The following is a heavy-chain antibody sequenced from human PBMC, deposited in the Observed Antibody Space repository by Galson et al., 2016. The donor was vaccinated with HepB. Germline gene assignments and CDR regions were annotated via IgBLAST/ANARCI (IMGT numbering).Heavy chain of an antibody. J-gene: IGHJ5*02. CDR3: AREGSGSVAGPRWFDP. Sequence: SVKVSCKASGYTFTSYAIHWVRQAPGQRFEWMGWTNNANGNTEYSQSFQGRVTFTRDTSASTAYMELRSLRSDDTAVYYCAREGSGSVAGPRWFDPWGQGTPVTVSS. CDR2: TNNANGNT. CDR1: GYTFTSYA. V-gene: IGHV1-3*04. D-gene: IGHD6-19*01.